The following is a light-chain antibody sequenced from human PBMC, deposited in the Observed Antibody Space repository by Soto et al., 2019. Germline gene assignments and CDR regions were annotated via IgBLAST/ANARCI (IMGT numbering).Light chain of an antibody. CDR2: AAS. CDR3: QQYGSPPHT. V-gene: IGKV3-20*01. J-gene: IGKJ2*01. Sequence: NLFSQSPGTLSLSPGEKAPPPPRARQSVYNSYLAWYQQKPGQTPRLLINAASNRATGVPDRFSGSGSGTDFTLTISRLEPEDFAVYYCQQYGSPPHTFGQGTKVDIK. CDR1: QSVYNSY.